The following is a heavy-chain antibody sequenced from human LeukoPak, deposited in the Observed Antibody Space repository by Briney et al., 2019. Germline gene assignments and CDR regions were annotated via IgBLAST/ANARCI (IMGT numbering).Heavy chain of an antibody. V-gene: IGHV4-59*01. CDR3: ARDPQAAWFDP. CDR2: IYYSGST. CDR1: GGSISSYY. D-gene: IGHD2-15*01. Sequence: SETLSLTCTVSGGSISSYYWSWIRQPPGKGLEWIGYIYYSGSTNYKPSLKSRVTISVDTSKNQFPLKLSSVTAADTAVYYCARDPQAAWFDPWGQGTLVTVSS. J-gene: IGHJ5*02.